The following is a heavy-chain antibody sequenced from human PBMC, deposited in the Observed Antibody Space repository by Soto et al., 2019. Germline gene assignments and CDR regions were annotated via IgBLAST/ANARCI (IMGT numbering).Heavy chain of an antibody. CDR3: ARDRWAPYSSYYYYYGMDV. V-gene: IGHV3-30-3*01. CDR1: GFTFSSYA. J-gene: IGHJ6*02. CDR2: ISYDGSNK. Sequence: GGSLRLSCAASGFTFSSYAMHWVRQAPGKGLEWVAVISYDGSNKYYADSVKGRFTISRDNSKNTLYLQMNSLRAEDTAVYYCARDRWAPYSSYYYYYGMDVWGQGTTVTVSS. D-gene: IGHD6-13*01.